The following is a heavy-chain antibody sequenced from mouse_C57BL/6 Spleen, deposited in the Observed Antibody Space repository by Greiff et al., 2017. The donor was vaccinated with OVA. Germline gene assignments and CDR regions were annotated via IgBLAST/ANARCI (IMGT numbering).Heavy chain of an antibody. J-gene: IGHJ4*01. CDR3: AKDNWDQMDY. D-gene: IGHD4-1*01. CDR1: GYAFSSSW. V-gene: IGHV1-82*01. Sequence: QVQLQQSGPELVKPGASVKISCKASGYAFSSSWMNWVKQRPGQGLEWIGGIYPGDGDTNYNGTLTGKATLTADTSSSTAYMQLRSPTAVDSAVCLCAKDNWDQMDYWGQGTTLTVSS. CDR2: IYPGDGDT.